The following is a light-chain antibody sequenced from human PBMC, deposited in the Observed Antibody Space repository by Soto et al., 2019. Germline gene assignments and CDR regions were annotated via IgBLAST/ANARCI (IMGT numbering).Light chain of an antibody. CDR1: QSVSSSY. Sequence: EIVLTQSPGTLSLSPGERATLSCRASQSVSSSYLGWYQQKPGQAPRLLIYGASSRATGIPDRFSGSGSGTDFTLTIRRLEPEDFAVYYCQQYANSQFTFGPGTKVDIK. CDR2: GAS. J-gene: IGKJ3*01. V-gene: IGKV3-20*01. CDR3: QQYANSQFT.